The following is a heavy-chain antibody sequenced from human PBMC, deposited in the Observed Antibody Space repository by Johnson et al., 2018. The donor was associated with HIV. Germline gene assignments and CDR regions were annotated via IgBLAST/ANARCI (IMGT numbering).Heavy chain of an antibody. CDR3: ASGSGSYLSAFDI. CDR2: ISTSGDTT. CDR1: GFTFSDYC. D-gene: IGHD1-26*01. J-gene: IGHJ3*02. Sequence: QVQLVESGGGLVQPGGSLRLSCAVSGFTFSDYCMSWIRQAPGKGLEWVSYISTSGDTTYYADSVKGRFTISRDNAKNSLYLQMNSLRAEDTALYYCASGSGSYLSAFDIWGQGTMVTVSS. V-gene: IGHV3-11*01.